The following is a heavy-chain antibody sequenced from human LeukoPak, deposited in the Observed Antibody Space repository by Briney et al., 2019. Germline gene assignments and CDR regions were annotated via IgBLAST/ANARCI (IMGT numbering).Heavy chain of an antibody. V-gene: IGHV4-31*03. J-gene: IGHJ2*01. CDR1: GGSISSGGYY. CDR2: IYYSGST. CDR3: ARGVGDYGWYFDL. Sequence: PSETLSLTCTVSGGSISSGGYYWSWIRQHPGKGLEWIGYIYYSGSTYYNPSLKSRVTISVDTSKNQFSLKLSSVTAADTAVYYCARGVGDYGWYFDLWGRGTLVTVSS. D-gene: IGHD4-17*01.